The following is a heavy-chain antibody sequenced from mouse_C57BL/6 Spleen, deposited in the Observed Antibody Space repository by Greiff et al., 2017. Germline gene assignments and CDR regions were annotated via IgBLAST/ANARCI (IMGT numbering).Heavy chain of an antibody. Sequence: VQLQQSGPELVKPGASVKIPCKASGYTFTDYNMDWVKQSHGKSLEWIGDINPNNGGTISNQTFTGKATLTVDKSSCTAYMERRSLTSEDTAVYYCARSERGFAYWGQGTLVTVSA. J-gene: IGHJ3*01. CDR2: INPNNGGT. CDR1: GYTFTDYN. V-gene: IGHV1-18*01. CDR3: ARSERGFAY.